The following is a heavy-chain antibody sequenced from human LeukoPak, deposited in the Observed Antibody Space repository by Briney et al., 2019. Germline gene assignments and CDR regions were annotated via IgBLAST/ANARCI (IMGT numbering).Heavy chain of an antibody. D-gene: IGHD4-17*01. CDR1: GFTFSSYW. Sequence: GGSLRLSCAASGFTFSSYWMSWVRQAPGKGLEWVANIKQDGSEKYYVDSVKGRFTVSRDNAKNSLYLQMNSLRAEDTAVYYCASLPITVTTIPPFDYWGQGTLVTVSS. CDR3: ASLPITVTTIPPFDY. V-gene: IGHV3-7*01. CDR2: IKQDGSEK. J-gene: IGHJ4*02.